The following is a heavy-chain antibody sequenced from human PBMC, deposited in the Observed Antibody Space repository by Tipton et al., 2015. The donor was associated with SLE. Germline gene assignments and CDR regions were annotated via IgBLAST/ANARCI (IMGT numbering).Heavy chain of an antibody. CDR2: INHSGST. CDR1: GGSFSGYY. D-gene: IGHD4-17*01. CDR3: ATRDYGDYTKWFDP. V-gene: IGHV4-34*01. Sequence: TLSLTCAVYGGSFSGYYWSWIRQPPGKGLEWIGEINHSGSTNYNPSLKSRLTISVDTSKNQFSLKLSSVTAADTAVYYCATRDYGDYTKWFDPRGQGTLVTVSS. J-gene: IGHJ5*02.